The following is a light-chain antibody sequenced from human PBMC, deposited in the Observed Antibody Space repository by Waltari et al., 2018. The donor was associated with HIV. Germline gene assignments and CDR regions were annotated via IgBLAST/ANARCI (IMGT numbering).Light chain of an antibody. CDR3: AAWDDGLDTPV. CDR1: TSNFGSNY. CDR2: TNN. Sequence: QSVLTQTPSMSGTPGQRVTISCSGRTSNFGSNYVYCYQQFPGTPPRLVIHTNNQRPSGVPDRFSASKSGTSAFLAINSLRSEDEAIYLCAAWDDGLDTPVFGGGTSLTVL. J-gene: IGLJ2*01. V-gene: IGLV1-47*01.